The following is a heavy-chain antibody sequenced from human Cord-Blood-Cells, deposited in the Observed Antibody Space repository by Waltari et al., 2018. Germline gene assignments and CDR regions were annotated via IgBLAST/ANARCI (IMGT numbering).Heavy chain of an antibody. CDR3: ASGYPESYSSSWYGWYFDL. J-gene: IGHJ2*01. D-gene: IGHD6-13*01. Sequence: QVQLQESGPGLVKPSQTLSLTCTVSGGSISSGGYYWSWIRQHPGKGLEWIGYIYYSGSTYYNPSRKSRVTISVDTSKNQFSLKLSSVTAADTAVYYCASGYPESYSSSWYGWYFDLWGRGTLVTVSS. V-gene: IGHV4-31*03. CDR2: IYYSGST. CDR1: GGSISSGGYY.